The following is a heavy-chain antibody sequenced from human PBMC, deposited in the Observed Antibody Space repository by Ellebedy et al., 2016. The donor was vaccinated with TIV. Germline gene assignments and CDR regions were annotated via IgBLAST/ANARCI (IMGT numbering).Heavy chain of an antibody. V-gene: IGHV3-23*01. Sequence: GESLKISCAASGFTFSSYAMSWVRQAPGKGLEWVSAIRGSGGSTYYADSVKGRFTISRDNSKNTLYLQMNSLRAEDTAVYYCANRAQDFGVVIHFDYWGQGTLVTVSS. CDR2: IRGSGGST. CDR3: ANRAQDFGVVIHFDY. J-gene: IGHJ4*02. CDR1: GFTFSSYA. D-gene: IGHD3-3*01.